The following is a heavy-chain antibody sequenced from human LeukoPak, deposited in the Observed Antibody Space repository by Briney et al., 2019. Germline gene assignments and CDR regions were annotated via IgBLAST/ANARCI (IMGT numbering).Heavy chain of an antibody. D-gene: IGHD4-17*01. CDR3: ARGRPGYGDYVV. Sequence: SVKVSCKASGGTFSSYAFSWVRQAPGQGLEWMGGIIPIFGTANYAQKFQGRVTITADESTSTAYMELSSLRCEDTAVYYCARGRPGYGDYVVWGQGTLVTVSS. V-gene: IGHV1-69*13. CDR1: GGTFSSYA. J-gene: IGHJ4*02. CDR2: IIPIFGTA.